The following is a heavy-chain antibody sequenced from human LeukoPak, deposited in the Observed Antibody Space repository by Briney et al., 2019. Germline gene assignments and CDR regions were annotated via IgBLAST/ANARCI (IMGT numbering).Heavy chain of an antibody. CDR1: DYSSSSGYY. CDR2: IYHTGST. CDR3: ARAEIFSSEHFDY. D-gene: IGHD3-9*01. Sequence: SETLSLTCTVSDYSSSSGYYWGWIRQPPGKGLEWIGSIYHTGSTYYNPSLRSRVTISVDTSKNQFSLKLSSVTAADTAVYYCARAEIFSSEHFDYWGQGTLVTVSS. J-gene: IGHJ4*02. V-gene: IGHV4-38-2*02.